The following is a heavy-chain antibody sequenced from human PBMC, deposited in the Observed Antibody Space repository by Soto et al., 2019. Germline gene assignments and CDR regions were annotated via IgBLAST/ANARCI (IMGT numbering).Heavy chain of an antibody. V-gene: IGHV1-69*01. J-gene: IGHJ4*02. CDR2: IIPIFGTA. D-gene: IGHD3-22*01. CDR1: GGTFSSYA. CDR3: AKWSYDSSGYYWAIFDY. Sequence: QVQLVQSGAEVKKPGSSVKVSCKASGGTFSSYAISWVRQAPGQGLEWMGGIIPIFGTANYAQKFQGRVTITADESTSTAYKELSSLKSEDTAVYYCAKWSYDSSGYYWAIFDYWGQGTLVTVSS.